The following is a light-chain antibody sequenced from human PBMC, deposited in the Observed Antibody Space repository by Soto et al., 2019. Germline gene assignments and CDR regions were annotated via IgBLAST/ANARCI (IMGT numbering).Light chain of an antibody. CDR2: SAS. J-gene: IGKJ1*01. CDR1: QSVSTY. V-gene: IGKV3-15*01. Sequence: EIVMTQSPATLSVSPGERATLSCRASQSVSTYLAWYQQKPGQAPRLLIYSASTRATGIPARFSGGGSGTEFTLTISSLQSEDFAVYICQHYNDGPPRWTFGEGTKVEIK. CDR3: QHYNDGPPRWT.